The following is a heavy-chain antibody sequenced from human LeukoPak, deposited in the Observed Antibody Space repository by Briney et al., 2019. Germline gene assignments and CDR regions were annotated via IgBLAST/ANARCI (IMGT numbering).Heavy chain of an antibody. CDR3: AGERGEEYSSGWYKRNYFDN. V-gene: IGHV4-39*07. J-gene: IGHJ4*02. CDR2: GDYSGGT. CDR1: GDSFSSVTDY. D-gene: IGHD6-19*01. Sequence: SETLSLTCTVSGDSFSSVTDYWAWIRQPPGKGLEWIASGDYSGGTYYNPTLESRVAISADMSKNQFSLKLTSVTGADTAVYYCAGERGEEYSSGWYKRNYFDNWGQGIRVTVSS.